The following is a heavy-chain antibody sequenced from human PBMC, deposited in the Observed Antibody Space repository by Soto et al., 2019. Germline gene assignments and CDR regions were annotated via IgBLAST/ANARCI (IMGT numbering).Heavy chain of an antibody. D-gene: IGHD2-8*02. V-gene: IGHV3-23*01. CDR1: GFSFSSYT. J-gene: IGHJ4*01. CDR3: AKARCTGDTCFVPDY. CDR2: ISGSGGSP. Sequence: EVQLLESGGGLVQPGGSLRLSCAASGFSFSSYTMAWVRQAPGKGLEWVSSISGSGGSPSYAGSVQGRFIISRDNPRNHVSLQMNRLRAEDTATYYCAKARCTGDTCFVPDYWGHGRLVTVSS.